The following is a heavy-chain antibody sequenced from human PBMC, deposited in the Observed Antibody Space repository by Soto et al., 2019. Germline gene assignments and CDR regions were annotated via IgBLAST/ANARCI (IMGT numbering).Heavy chain of an antibody. CDR1: GYTFYTYG. CDR3: ARGGGNFRDRYESFALDA. D-gene: IGHD5-12*01. J-gene: IGHJ6*02. V-gene: IGHV1-18*04. CDR2: ISANSRNT. Sequence: ASVKVSCKTSGYTFYTYGMTWVRQAPGHGLEWMGWISANSRNTKYSQKFQGRVTMTADKSTTTAYMDLRGLTPDDTAVYFCARGGGNFRDRYESFALDAWGQGTTVTVYS.